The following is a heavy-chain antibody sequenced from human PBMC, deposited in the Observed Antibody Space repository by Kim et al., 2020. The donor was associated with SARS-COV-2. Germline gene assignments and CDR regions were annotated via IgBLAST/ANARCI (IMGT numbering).Heavy chain of an antibody. CDR2: IWYDGSNK. Sequence: GGSLRLSCAASGFTFSSYGMHWVRQAPGKGLEWVAVIWYDGSNKYYADSVKGRFTISRDNSKNTLYLQMNSLRAEDTAVYYCAKDSGYDYVRAFDIWGQGTMVTVSS. CDR3: AKDSGYDYVRAFDI. CDR1: GFTFSSYG. D-gene: IGHD5-12*01. V-gene: IGHV3-33*06. J-gene: IGHJ3*02.